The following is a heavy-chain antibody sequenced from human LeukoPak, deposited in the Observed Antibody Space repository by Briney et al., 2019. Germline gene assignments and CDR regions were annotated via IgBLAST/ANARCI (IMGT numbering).Heavy chain of an antibody. Sequence: SGGSLRLSCSASGFTFSTYPMHWVRQAPGKGLEYVSTIFANGDITSYAASVKGRFTISRDNAKNSLYLQMNSLRAEDTAVYYCARDPGSGWDRLFDYWGQGTLVTVSS. D-gene: IGHD6-19*01. CDR3: ARDPGSGWDRLFDY. CDR2: IFANGDIT. J-gene: IGHJ4*02. CDR1: GFTFSTYP. V-gene: IGHV3-64*04.